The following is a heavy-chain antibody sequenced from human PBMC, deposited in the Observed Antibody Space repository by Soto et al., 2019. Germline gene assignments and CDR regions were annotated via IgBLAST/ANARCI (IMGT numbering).Heavy chain of an antibody. CDR2: ISGTSGSI. Sequence: EVQLVESGGGLVQPGRSLRLSCAASGFTFDAYAMHWVRQAPGKGLEWVSGISGTSGSIGHADSVKGRFTISRDNAKNALYLQMNSLRAEDTALYYCAKDEQSIAVAGTGFDYWGQGTLVTVSS. D-gene: IGHD6-19*01. CDR3: AKDEQSIAVAGTGFDY. V-gene: IGHV3-9*01. CDR1: GFTFDAYA. J-gene: IGHJ4*02.